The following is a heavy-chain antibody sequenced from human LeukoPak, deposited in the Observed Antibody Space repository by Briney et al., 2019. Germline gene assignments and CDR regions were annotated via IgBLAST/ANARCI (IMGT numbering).Heavy chain of an antibody. V-gene: IGHV3-73*01. D-gene: IGHD6-19*01. CDR2: IRSKANSYAT. CDR3: TRQDPGPYSSGWGLGMDV. J-gene: IGHJ6*02. CDR1: GFTFSGSA. Sequence: GGSLRLSCAASGFTFSGSAMHWVRQASGKGLEWVGRIRSKANSYATAYAASVKGRFTISRDDSKNTAYLQMNSLKTEDTAVYYCTRQDPGPYSSGWGLGMDVWGQGTTVTVSS.